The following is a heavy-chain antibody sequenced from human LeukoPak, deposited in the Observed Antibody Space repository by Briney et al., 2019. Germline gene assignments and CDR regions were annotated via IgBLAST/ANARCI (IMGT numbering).Heavy chain of an antibody. CDR2: IYYSGRT. J-gene: IGHJ5*02. CDR3: ARDPYDLGWFDP. CDR1: GGSISSYY. D-gene: IGHD3-3*01. V-gene: IGHV4-59*01. Sequence: SETLSLTCTVSGGSISSYYWSWIRQPPGKGLEWIGYIYYSGRTNYNPSLKSRVTISVDTSKNQFSLKLSSVTAADTAVYYCARDPYDLGWFDPWGQGTLVTVSS.